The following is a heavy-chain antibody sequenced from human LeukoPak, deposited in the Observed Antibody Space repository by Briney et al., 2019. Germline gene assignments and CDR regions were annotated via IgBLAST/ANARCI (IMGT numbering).Heavy chain of an antibody. D-gene: IGHD3-10*01. V-gene: IGHV3-33*01. J-gene: IGHJ6*02. CDR1: GFTFSSYG. Sequence: PGGSLRLSCAASGFTFSSYGMHWVRQAPGKGLEWVAVIWYDGSNKYYADSVKGRFTISRDNSKNTLYLQMNSLRAEDTAVYYCARDMYGSGSNYYTVWTSGAKGPRSPSP. CDR2: IWYDGSNK. CDR3: ARDMYGSGSNYYTVWTS.